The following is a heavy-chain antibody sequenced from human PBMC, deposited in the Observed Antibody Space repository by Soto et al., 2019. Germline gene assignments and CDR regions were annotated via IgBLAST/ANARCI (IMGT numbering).Heavy chain of an antibody. V-gene: IGHV3-9*01. CDR3: AKDIREYGSGWTYVDN. J-gene: IGHJ4*02. CDR2: ISWYSGRI. Sequence: EVQLVESGGVLVQPGRSLRLACAASGFTFDDYAMHWVPQGPGKGLEWVSGISWYSGRIDYADSVKGRFTISRENAKKSLYRRMNSLRGEDTALYYCAKDIREYGSGWTYVDNWGQGTLVTVSS. CDR1: GFTFDDYA. D-gene: IGHD6-19*01.